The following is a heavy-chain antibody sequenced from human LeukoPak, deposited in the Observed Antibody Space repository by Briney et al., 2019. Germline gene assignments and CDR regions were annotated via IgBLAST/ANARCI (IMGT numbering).Heavy chain of an antibody. CDR1: GGTFSSYA. Sequence: SVKVSCKASGGTFSSYAISWVRQAPGQGLEWMGRIIPIFGTANYAQKFQGRVTITTDESTSTAYMELSSLRSEDPAVYYCARSSSSWYEGPPFDPWGQGTLVTVSS. V-gene: IGHV1-69*05. CDR2: IIPIFGTA. D-gene: IGHD6-13*01. J-gene: IGHJ5*02. CDR3: ARSSSSWYEGPPFDP.